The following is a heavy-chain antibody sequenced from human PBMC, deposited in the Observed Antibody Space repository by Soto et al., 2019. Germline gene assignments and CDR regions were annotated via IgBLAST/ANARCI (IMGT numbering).Heavy chain of an antibody. CDR1: GFTFSSYS. CDR2: ISSSSSTI. J-gene: IGHJ3*02. Sequence: GGSLRLSCAASGFTFSSYSMNWVRQAPGKGLEWVSYISSSSSTIYYADSVKGRFTISRDSSKNTLYLQMNSLRAEDTAVYYCARGPHIVVRYEGFDIWGQGTMVTVSS. D-gene: IGHD3-22*01. V-gene: IGHV3-48*01. CDR3: ARGPHIVVRYEGFDI.